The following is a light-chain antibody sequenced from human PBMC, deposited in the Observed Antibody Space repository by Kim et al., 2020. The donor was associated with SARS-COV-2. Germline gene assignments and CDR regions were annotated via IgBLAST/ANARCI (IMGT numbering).Light chain of an antibody. CDR3: ATWDDSLNGVI. J-gene: IGLJ2*01. CDR1: NSNIGKSD. V-gene: IGLV1-44*01. CDR2: SNT. Sequence: LTQPPSVSGAPGQRVTISCSGSNSNIGKSDVNWYQVLPGTAPKLLIYSNTQRPSGIPVRFSGSKSGTSASLAISGLLSGDEADYYCATWDDSLNGVIFGGGTQLTVL.